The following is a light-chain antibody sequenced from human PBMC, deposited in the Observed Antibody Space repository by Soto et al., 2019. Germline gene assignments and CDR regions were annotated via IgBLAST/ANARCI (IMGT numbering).Light chain of an antibody. Sequence: QSVLTQPPSVSGAPGQKVTISSTGSSPNIGAGYDVHWYQQLPGTAPKLLIYGNSNRPSGVPDRFSGSKSGTSASLAITGLQAEDEADYYCQSYDSSLSVVVFGGGTKLTVL. CDR1: SPNIGAGYD. J-gene: IGLJ2*01. CDR2: GNS. CDR3: QSYDSSLSVVV. V-gene: IGLV1-40*01.